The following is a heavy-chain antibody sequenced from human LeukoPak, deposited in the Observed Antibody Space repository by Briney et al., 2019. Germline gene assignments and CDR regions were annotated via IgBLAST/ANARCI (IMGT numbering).Heavy chain of an antibody. J-gene: IGHJ3*02. D-gene: IGHD6-19*01. V-gene: IGHV3-23*01. CDR3: AKDRGGGWLHDAFDM. Sequence: GESLKISCAASGFPFSTYAMSWVRRAPGEGLEWVSAIGHGGFSAYYADSVKGRFTISRDNPKNTLYLQMNNLRAEDTALYYCAKDRGGGWLHDAFDMWGQGTMVTVSS. CDR1: GFPFSTYA. CDR2: IGHGGFSA.